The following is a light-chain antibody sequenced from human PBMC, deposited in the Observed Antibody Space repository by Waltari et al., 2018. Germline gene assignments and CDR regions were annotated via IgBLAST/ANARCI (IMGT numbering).Light chain of an antibody. CDR1: QSVLSW. Sequence: DIQMTQSPSTVSASVGDRVTITCRASQSVLSWLAWYQQKPGKAPKLLIYKASNLESGVPSRFSGSGSGTEFTLTISSLQPDDSATYYCQKYNSFSTFGQGTKVEIK. CDR3: QKYNSFST. CDR2: KAS. J-gene: IGKJ1*01. V-gene: IGKV1-5*03.